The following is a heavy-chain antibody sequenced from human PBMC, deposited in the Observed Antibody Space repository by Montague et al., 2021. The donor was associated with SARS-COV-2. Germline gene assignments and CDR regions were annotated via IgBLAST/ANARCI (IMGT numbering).Heavy chain of an antibody. CDR3: ARAAGHDFWSDYYLNWFDP. CDR1: GYRFTTYG. J-gene: IGHJ5*02. V-gene: IGHV1-18*01. Sequence: SVKVSCKASGYRFTTYGIGWVRQAPGQGLEWMGWISTFNGNTRYAQSFQGRLTMTTATSTTTAYMELKYLIPDDTAVYYCARAAGHDFWSDYYLNWFDPWGQGTLVTVSS. D-gene: IGHD3-3*01. CDR2: ISTFNGNT.